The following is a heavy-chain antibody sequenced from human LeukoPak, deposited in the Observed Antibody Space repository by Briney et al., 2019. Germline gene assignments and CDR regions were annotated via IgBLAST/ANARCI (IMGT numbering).Heavy chain of an antibody. CDR3: ARGLIIPGCTNGVCPLDPQKNDY. CDR2: IYYSGST. J-gene: IGHJ4*02. Sequence: SETLSLTCTVSGGSISSYYWSWIRQPPGKGLEWIGYIYYSGSTNYNPSLKSRVTISVDTSKNQFSLKLSSVTAADTAVYYCARGLIIPGCTNGVCPLDPQKNDYWGQGTLVTVSS. D-gene: IGHD2-8*01. CDR1: GGSISSYY. V-gene: IGHV4-59*12.